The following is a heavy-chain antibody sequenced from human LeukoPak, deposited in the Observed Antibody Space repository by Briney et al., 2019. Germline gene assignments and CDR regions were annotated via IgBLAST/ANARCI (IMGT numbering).Heavy chain of an antibody. Sequence: PSQTLSLTCAISGDSVSSNSAAWNWIRQSPSRGLEWLGRTYYRSKWYNDYAVSVKSRITINPDTSKNQFSLQLNSVTPEDTAVYYCAREGYDSSGYYYPFLYDYWGQGTLVTVSS. CDR2: TYYRSKWYN. J-gene: IGHJ4*02. D-gene: IGHD3-22*01. CDR3: AREGYDSSGYYYPFLYDY. CDR1: GDSVSSNSAA. V-gene: IGHV6-1*01.